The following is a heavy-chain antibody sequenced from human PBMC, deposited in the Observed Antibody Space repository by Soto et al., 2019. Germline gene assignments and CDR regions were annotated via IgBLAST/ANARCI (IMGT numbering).Heavy chain of an antibody. CDR1: GFTFSDYY. D-gene: IGHD3-3*01. CDR2: ISSSGSTI. V-gene: IGHV3-11*04. CDR3: ARDGGVYYDFSYYFDY. Sequence: GSLRLSCAASGFTFSDYYMSWIRQAPGKGLEWVSYISSSGSTIYYADSVKGRFTISRDNSKNTLYLQMDSLRAEDTAVYYCARDGGVYYDFSYYFDYWGQGTLVTSPQ. J-gene: IGHJ4*02.